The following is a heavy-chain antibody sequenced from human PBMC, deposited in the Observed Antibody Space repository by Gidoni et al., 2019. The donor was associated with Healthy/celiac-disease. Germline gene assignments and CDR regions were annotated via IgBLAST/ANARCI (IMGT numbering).Heavy chain of an antibody. CDR2: ISSSSSYI. Sequence: EVQLVESGGGLVKPGGSLRLSCAASGFTFSSYSMNWVRQAPGKGLELVSSISSSSSYIYYADSVKGRFTIARDNAKNSLYLQMNSLRAEDTAVYYCARVGRGNDYWGQGTLVTVSS. V-gene: IGHV3-21*01. J-gene: IGHJ4*02. D-gene: IGHD3-10*01. CDR3: ARVGRGNDY. CDR1: GFTFSSYS.